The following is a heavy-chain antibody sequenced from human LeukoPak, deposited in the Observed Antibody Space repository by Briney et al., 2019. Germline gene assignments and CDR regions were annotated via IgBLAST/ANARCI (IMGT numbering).Heavy chain of an antibody. Sequence: PGGYLRLSCAASGFTFSNYGMQWVRQAQGKGLEWVAIIWDDGSNKYHADSVKGRFTISRDNSKNTLYLQMNSLRAEDTAVYFCARHRGSCSGGSCPNWHFDLWGRGTLVTVSS. CDR1: GFTFSNYG. CDR2: IWDDGSNK. CDR3: ARHRGSCSGGSCPNWHFDL. D-gene: IGHD2-15*01. J-gene: IGHJ2*01. V-gene: IGHV3-33*01.